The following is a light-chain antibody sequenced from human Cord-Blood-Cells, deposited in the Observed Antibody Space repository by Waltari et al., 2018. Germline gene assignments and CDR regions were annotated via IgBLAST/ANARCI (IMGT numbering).Light chain of an antibody. Sequence: EIVLTQSPGTLSLSPGERATLSCRASQSVSSSYLAWYQQKPGQAPRLLIYGASSRATDIPDRFSGSGSGTDFTLTISRLEPEDFAVYYCQQYGSSHMYTFGQGTKLEIK. CDR2: GAS. CDR1: QSVSSSY. V-gene: IGKV3-20*01. J-gene: IGKJ2*01. CDR3: QQYGSSHMYT.